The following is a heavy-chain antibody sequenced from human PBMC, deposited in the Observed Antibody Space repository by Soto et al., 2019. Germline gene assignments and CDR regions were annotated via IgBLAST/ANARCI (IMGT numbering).Heavy chain of an antibody. V-gene: IGHV1-46*01. Sequence: QVQLVQSGAELKKPGASVKVACTASGYKFTTYFSHWVRQAPGQGLEWMGMIHPSGDTGYAQKFRGRVTMTIVTPTTTAYMELAHLTSEDTALYFSVRGYCTTSPCSGDFQFGGQGTLVTVSS. D-gene: IGHD2-15*01. J-gene: IGHJ1*01. CDR1: GYKFTTYF. CDR3: VRGYCTTSPCSGDFQF. CDR2: IHPSGDT.